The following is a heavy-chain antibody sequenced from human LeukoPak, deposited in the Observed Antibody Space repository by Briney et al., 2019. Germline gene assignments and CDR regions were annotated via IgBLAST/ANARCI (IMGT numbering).Heavy chain of an antibody. CDR3: AKDLGGSSGWYPTPTLDY. V-gene: IGHV3-23*01. J-gene: IGHJ4*02. D-gene: IGHD6-19*01. Sequence: GGSLRLSCAASGFTFSSYAMSWVRQAPGKGLEWVSAISGSGGSTYYADSVKGRFTISRDNSKNTLYLQMNSLRAEDTAVYYCAKDLGGSSGWYPTPTLDYWGQGTLVTVSS. CDR2: ISGSGGST. CDR1: GFTFSSYA.